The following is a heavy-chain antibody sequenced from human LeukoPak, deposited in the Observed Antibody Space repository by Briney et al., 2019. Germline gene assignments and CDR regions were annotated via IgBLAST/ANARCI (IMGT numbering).Heavy chain of an antibody. J-gene: IGHJ4*02. V-gene: IGHV3-53*01. CDR1: GFIHSRNY. Sequence: GGPLRLSCAASGFIHSRNYVNWLRQAPGKGVKWFSLIYGCGSTYYADSVKGRFTISRDNSKNTLYLQMNSLRAEDTAVYYCARDLASNTGWEFDYWGQGTLVTVSS. CDR3: ARDLASNTGWEFDY. CDR2: IYGCGST. D-gene: IGHD6-19*01.